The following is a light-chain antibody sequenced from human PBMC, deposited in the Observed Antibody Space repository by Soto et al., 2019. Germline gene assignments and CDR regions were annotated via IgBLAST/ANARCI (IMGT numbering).Light chain of an antibody. CDR2: KAS. CDR1: QSISSW. CDR3: QQYNNWPQT. Sequence: IQRTQSPSTLSASVGDRVTITCRASQSISSWLAWYQQKPGKAPKLLIYKASTLKSGVPSRFSGSGSGTEFTLTISSLQSEDFAVYYCQQYNNWPQTFGQGTKVDI. J-gene: IGKJ1*01. V-gene: IGKV1-5*03.